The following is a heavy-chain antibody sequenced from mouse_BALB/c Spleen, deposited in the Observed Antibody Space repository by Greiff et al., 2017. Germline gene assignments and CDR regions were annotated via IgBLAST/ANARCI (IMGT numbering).Heavy chain of an antibody. CDR3: ARDITTTVPDY. D-gene: IGHD1-1*01. J-gene: IGHJ4*01. V-gene: IGHV7-3*02. Sequence: EVQLVESGGGLVQPGGSLRLSCATSGFTFTDYYMSWVRQPPGKALEWLGFIRNKANGYTTEYSASVKGRFTISRDNSQSILYLQMNTLRAEDSATYYCARDITTTVPDYWGQVTSVTVSS. CDR1: GFTFTDYY. CDR2: IRNKANGYTT.